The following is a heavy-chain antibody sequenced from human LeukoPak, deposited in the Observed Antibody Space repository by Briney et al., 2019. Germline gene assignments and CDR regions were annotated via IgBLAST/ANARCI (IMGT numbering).Heavy chain of an antibody. J-gene: IGHJ3*02. Sequence: GGSLRLSCAASGFTFSSYAMSWVRQAPGKGLEWVSAISGSGGSTYYADSVKGRFTISRDNSKNTLYLQMNSLRAEDTAVYYCAKANRYCSSTSCYEMLLDAFDIWGQGTMVTVSS. CDR1: GFTFSSYA. V-gene: IGHV3-23*01. D-gene: IGHD2-2*01. CDR2: ISGSGGST. CDR3: AKANRYCSSTSCYEMLLDAFDI.